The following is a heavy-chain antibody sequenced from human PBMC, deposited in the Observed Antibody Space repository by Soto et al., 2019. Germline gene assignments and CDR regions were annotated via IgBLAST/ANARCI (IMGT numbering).Heavy chain of an antibody. CDR2: ISGSGGST. V-gene: IGHV3-23*01. Sequence: PGGSLRLSCAASGLTFSSYEMNWVRQAPGKGLEWVSAISGSGGSTYYADSVKGRFTISRDTSKNTMYLQMSRLRVEDTALYYCANSYSSNWYDYFDNWGQGAMVTVSS. CDR1: GLTFSSYE. D-gene: IGHD6-13*01. CDR3: ANSYSSNWYDYFDN. J-gene: IGHJ4*02.